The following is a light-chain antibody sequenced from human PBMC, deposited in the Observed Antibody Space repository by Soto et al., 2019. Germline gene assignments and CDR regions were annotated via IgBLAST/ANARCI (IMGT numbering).Light chain of an antibody. V-gene: IGKV3-15*01. CDR2: GAS. Sequence: EIVMTQSPATLSVSPGERATLSCRASQSVSSNLAGYQQKPGQAHRILIYGASTRATGIPARVSGSGSGTEFTLTISSLQSEDFAVYYCQQYNNWPPWTVGQGTKVEIK. J-gene: IGKJ1*01. CDR3: QQYNNWPPWT. CDR1: QSVSSN.